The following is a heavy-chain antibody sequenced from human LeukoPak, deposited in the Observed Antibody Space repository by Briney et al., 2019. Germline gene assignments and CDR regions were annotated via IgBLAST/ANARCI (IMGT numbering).Heavy chain of an antibody. CDR1: GFTFSSYE. V-gene: IGHV3-15*01. J-gene: IGHJ1*01. CDR2: IKSKTDGGTT. CDR3: TTGEPGDFGFQH. Sequence: GGSLRLSCAASGFTFSSYEMNWVRQAPGKGLEWVGRIKSKTDGGTTDYAAPVKGRFTISRDDSKNTLYLQMNSLKTEDTAVYYCTTGEPGDFGFQHWGQGTLVTVSS. D-gene: IGHD4-17*01.